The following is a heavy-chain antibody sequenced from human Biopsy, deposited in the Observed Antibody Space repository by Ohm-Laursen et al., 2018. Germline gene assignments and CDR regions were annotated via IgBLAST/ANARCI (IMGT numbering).Heavy chain of an antibody. CDR2: INPGGNST. V-gene: IGHV1-46*01. J-gene: IGHJ4*02. CDR3: VLASFDY. Sequence: SVRVSCKTSGYMFLRYYIHWVRQAPGQGLEWMGIINPGGNSTAYTQNFQGRVTMTWDTSTTTVYMELSSLRSEDTAVYYCVLASFDYWGQGTLVTVPS. CDR1: GYMFLRYY.